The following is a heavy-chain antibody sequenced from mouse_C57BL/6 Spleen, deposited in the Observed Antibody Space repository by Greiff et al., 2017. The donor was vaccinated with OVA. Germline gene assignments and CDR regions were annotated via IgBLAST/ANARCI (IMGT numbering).Heavy chain of an antibody. D-gene: IGHD2-5*01. J-gene: IGHJ4*01. CDR2: IDPSDSET. V-gene: IGHV1-52*01. CDR1: GYTFTSYW. Sequence: VQLQQPGAELVRPGSSVKLSCKASGYTFTSYWMHWVKQRPIQGLEWIGNIDPSDSETHYNQKFKDKATLTVDKSSSTAYMQLSSLTSEDSAVYYCARENYSNFPYAMDYWGQGTSVTVSS. CDR3: ARENYSNFPYAMDY.